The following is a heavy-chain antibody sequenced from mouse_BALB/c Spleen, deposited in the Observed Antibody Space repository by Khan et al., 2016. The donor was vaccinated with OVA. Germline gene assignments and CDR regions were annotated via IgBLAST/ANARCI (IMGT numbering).Heavy chain of an antibody. CDR2: ISYSGNT. CDR3: ARVYGGDFDY. J-gene: IGHJ2*01. V-gene: IGHV3-2*02. D-gene: IGHD1-1*01. CDR1: GYSITSDYA. Sequence: EVQLQESGPGLVKPSQSLSLTYTVTGYSITSDYAWNWIRQFPGNKLEWMGFISYSGNTNYNPSLKSRASITRDTSKNQFFLHLNSVTTEDTATYYGARVYGGDFDYWGQGTTLTVSS.